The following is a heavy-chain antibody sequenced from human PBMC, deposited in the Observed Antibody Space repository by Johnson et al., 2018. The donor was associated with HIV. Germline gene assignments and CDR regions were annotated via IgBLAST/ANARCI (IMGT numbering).Heavy chain of an antibody. CDR2: ISYDGSNK. Sequence: QEQLEESGGGLIQPGGSLRLSCAASGFTVSSNYMHWVRQAPGKGLEWVAVISYDGSNKYYEDSVRGRLTISRDNSKNTLYLQMNSLRAEDTAVYYCARDEAAVRMVANDAFDIWGQGTMVTVSS. CDR3: ARDEAAVRMVANDAFDI. V-gene: IGHV3-30-3*01. D-gene: IGHD6-13*01. CDR1: GFTVSSNY. J-gene: IGHJ3*02.